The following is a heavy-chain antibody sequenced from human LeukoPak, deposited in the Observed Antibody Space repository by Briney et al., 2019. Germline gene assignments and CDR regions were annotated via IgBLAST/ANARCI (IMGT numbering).Heavy chain of an antibody. D-gene: IGHD3-22*01. J-gene: IGHJ4*02. V-gene: IGHV3-23*01. Sequence: GASLRLSCAASGFTFSSYAMSWVRQAPGKGLEWFSAISGSGGSTYYADSVKGRFTISRDNSKNTLYLQMNSLRAEDTAVYYCAKRALGNTYYYDSSGYDRDWGQGTLVTVSS. CDR2: ISGSGGST. CDR3: AKRALGNTYYYDSSGYDRD. CDR1: GFTFSSYA.